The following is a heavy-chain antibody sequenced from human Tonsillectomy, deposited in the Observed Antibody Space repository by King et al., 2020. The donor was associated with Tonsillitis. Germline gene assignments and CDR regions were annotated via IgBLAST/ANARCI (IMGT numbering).Heavy chain of an antibody. J-gene: IGHJ6*02. CDR2: IIPFFGTT. Sequence: VQLVQSGAEVKKPGSSVKVSCQASGGTFSTYAISWVRQAPGQGLEWMGGIIPFFGTTAYAQKFQGRVTITADESTSTAYMELSSLRSEDTAVYYCARGYCSNTSCFERYYYYGMNVWGQGTTVTVSS. V-gene: IGHV1-69*01. CDR3: ARGYCSNTSCFERYYYYGMNV. D-gene: IGHD2-2*01. CDR1: GGTFSTYA.